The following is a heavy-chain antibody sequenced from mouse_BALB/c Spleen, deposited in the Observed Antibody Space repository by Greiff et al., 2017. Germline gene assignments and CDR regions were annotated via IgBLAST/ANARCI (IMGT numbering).Heavy chain of an antibody. CDR2: IYPYNGGT. V-gene: IGHV1S29*02. CDR3: ARHYYGSSLDY. Sequence: VQLQQSGPELVKPGASVKISCKASGYTFTDYNMHWVKQSHGKSLEWIGYIYPYNGGTGYNQKFKSKATLTVDNSSSTAYMELRSLTSEDSAVYYCARHYYGSSLDYWGQGTTLTVSS. J-gene: IGHJ2*01. CDR1: GYTFTDYN. D-gene: IGHD1-1*01.